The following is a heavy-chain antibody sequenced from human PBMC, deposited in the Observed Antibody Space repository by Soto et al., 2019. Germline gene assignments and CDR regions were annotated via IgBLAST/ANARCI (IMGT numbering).Heavy chain of an antibody. J-gene: IGHJ3*02. V-gene: IGHV3-74*01. CDR2: INSDGSST. CDR3: ARGRYCTTISCYGTDAFDI. CDR1: GFTLSTYW. D-gene: IGHD2-2*01. Sequence: HPGGSLRLSCAASGFTLSTYWMHWVRQAPGKGLVWVSRINSDGSSTNSADFVKGRFTISRDNAKNTFYLQMNSLRAEDTATYYCARGRYCTTISCYGTDAFDIWGQGTMVTVSS.